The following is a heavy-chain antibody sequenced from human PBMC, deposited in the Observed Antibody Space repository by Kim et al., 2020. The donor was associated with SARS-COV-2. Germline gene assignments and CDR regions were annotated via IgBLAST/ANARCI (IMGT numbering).Heavy chain of an antibody. D-gene: IGHD3-22*01. Sequence: ASVKVSCKASGYTFTSYGISWVRQAPGQGLEWMGWISAYNGNTNYAQKLQGRVTMTTDTSTSTAYMELRSLRSDDTAVYYCARPGNYYDCSGHPFDYWGQGTLVTVSS. CDR3: ARPGNYYDCSGHPFDY. CDR2: ISAYNGNT. J-gene: IGHJ4*02. V-gene: IGHV1-18*01. CDR1: GYTFTSYG.